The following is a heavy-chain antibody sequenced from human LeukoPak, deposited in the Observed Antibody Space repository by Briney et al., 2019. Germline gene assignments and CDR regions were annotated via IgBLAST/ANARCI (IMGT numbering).Heavy chain of an antibody. CDR2: IFYSGST. Sequence: PSETLSLTCTVSGGSISTSNYYWGWIRQPPGKGLEWIGNIFYSGSTYYSPSLKSRVTISLDTSRNQFSLKLSSVTAADTAVYYCAREVLVGATLYMDVWGKGTTVTISS. J-gene: IGHJ6*03. CDR1: GGSISTSNYY. CDR3: AREVLVGATLYMDV. V-gene: IGHV4-39*07. D-gene: IGHD1-26*01.